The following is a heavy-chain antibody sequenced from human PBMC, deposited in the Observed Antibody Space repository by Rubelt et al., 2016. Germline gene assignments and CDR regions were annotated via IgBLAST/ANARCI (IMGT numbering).Heavy chain of an antibody. CDR3: ARAPPYDFWSGYYVLGDRKYGMDV. CDR2: YDGSKK. Sequence: YDGSKKYYADSVKGRFTISRDNSKNTLYLQMNSLRAEDTAVYYCARAPPYDFWSGYYVLGDRKYGMDVWGQGTTVTVSS. D-gene: IGHD3-3*01. V-gene: IGHV3-30*02. J-gene: IGHJ6*02.